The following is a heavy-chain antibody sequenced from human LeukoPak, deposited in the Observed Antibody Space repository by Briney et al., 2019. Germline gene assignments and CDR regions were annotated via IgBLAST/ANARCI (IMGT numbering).Heavy chain of an antibody. CDR2: IRFDGTDS. CDR3: AMERLSGFSFVH. D-gene: IGHD3-3*01. J-gene: IGHJ5*02. CDR1: GFTRG. V-gene: IGHV3-30*02. Sequence: GGSLRLSSVASGFTRGMHWVRQAPGNGVEWVGFIRFDGTDSDYADSVKGRFTIPRDNSKNTLFLQLSSLKPEDTAMYYCAMERLSGFSFVHWGQGTLVAVSS.